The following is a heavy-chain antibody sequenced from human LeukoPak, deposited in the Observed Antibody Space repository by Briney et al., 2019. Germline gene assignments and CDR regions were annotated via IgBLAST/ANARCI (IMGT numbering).Heavy chain of an antibody. Sequence: PGGSLRLSCAASGFTFSSYAMSWVRQAPGKGLEWVSGISGSGGTTYYADSVKGRFTISRDNSMDTLYLQMNSLRAEDTAVYFCAKGTSVWYYDSSGWGQGTMVTVSS. D-gene: IGHD3-22*01. CDR1: GFTFSSYA. CDR2: ISGSGGTT. J-gene: IGHJ3*01. V-gene: IGHV3-23*01. CDR3: AKGTSVWYYDSSG.